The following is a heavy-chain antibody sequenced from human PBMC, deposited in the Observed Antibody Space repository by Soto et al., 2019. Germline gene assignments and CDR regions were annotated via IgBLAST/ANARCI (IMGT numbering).Heavy chain of an antibody. CDR3: AKERKGRAPNTYSYGSGSSYSLDN. Sequence: SFTCYWIGWDSKAPGRGLEWVSGFSGGGTTYYADSVKGRFTISRDNSKNTLYLRVNSLRAEDTAVYFCAKERKGRAPNTYSYGSGSSYSLDNWGQGTLVNVSS. J-gene: IGHJ4*02. CDR2: FSGGGTT. V-gene: IGHV3-23*01. D-gene: IGHD3-10*01. CDR1: SFTCYW.